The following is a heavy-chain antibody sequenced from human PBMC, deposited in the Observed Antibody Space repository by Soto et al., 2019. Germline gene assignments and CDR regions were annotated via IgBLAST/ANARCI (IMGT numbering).Heavy chain of an antibody. CDR3: ARATLGYCSSTSCYVPTNYYYYMDV. J-gene: IGHJ6*03. Sequence: ASVKVSCKASGYTFTSYGISWVRQAPGQGLEWMGWISAYNGNTNYAQKLQGRVTMTTDTSTSTAYMELRSLRSDDTAVYYCARATLGYCSSTSCYVPTNYYYYMDVWGKGPTVTVSS. V-gene: IGHV1-18*01. CDR1: GYTFTSYG. CDR2: ISAYNGNT. D-gene: IGHD2-2*01.